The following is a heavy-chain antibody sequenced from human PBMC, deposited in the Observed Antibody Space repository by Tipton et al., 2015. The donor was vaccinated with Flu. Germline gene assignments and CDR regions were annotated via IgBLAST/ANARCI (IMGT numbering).Heavy chain of an antibody. Sequence: TLSLTCTVSGGSISSYYWSWIRQPAGKGLEWIGRIYTSGSTNYNPSLKSRVTMSVDTSKNQFSLKLSSVTAADTAVYYCAGVVGSGSYSPRFDYWGQGTLVTVSS. J-gene: IGHJ4*02. D-gene: IGHD1-26*01. CDR1: GGSISSYY. CDR3: AGVVGSGSYSPRFDY. V-gene: IGHV4-4*07. CDR2: IYTSGST.